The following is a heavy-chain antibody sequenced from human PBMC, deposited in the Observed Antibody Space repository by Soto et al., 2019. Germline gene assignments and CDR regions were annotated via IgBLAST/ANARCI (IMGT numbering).Heavy chain of an antibody. CDR2: ISGSGVST. CDR3: AKTSNGGSHRGAFDY. CDR1: GFTFSSYA. J-gene: IGHJ4*02. V-gene: IGHV3-23*01. Sequence: PGGSLRLSCEASGFTFSSYAMSWVRRAPGKGLEWVSGISGSGVSTYYADSVKGRFAISRDNSKNTLYVQMNSLGVEDMAVYYCAKTSNGGSHRGAFDYWGQGTLVTVSS. D-gene: IGHD1-26*01.